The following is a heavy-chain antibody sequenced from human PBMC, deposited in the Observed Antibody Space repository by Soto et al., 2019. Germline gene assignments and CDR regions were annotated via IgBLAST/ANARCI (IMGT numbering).Heavy chain of an antibody. D-gene: IGHD3-10*01. CDR1: GDTFNFYS. V-gene: IGHV1-69*02. Sequence: QVQLVQSGAEVKRPGSSVKVSCKASGDTFNFYSINWVRQAPGVGLEWVGRVNPILSMSNYAQRFQGRVTXTXDXNTSTAYMELRSLRSEDTAIYYCARSYGSGYRAFDYWGQGALVTVSS. J-gene: IGHJ4*02. CDR3: ARSYGSGYRAFDY. CDR2: VNPILSMS.